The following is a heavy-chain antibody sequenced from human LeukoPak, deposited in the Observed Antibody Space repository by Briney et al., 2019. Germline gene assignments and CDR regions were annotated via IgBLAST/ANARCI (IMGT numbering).Heavy chain of an antibody. CDR3: ARDLTGHYYYYYGMDV. V-gene: IGHV4-39*07. D-gene: IGHD7-27*01. J-gene: IGHJ6*02. Sequence: SETLSLTCTVSGGSISSSSYYWGWIRQPPGKGLEWIGSIYYSGSTYYNPSLKSRVTISVDTSKNQFSLKLSSVTAADTAVYYCARDLTGHYYYYYGMDVWGQGTTVTVSS. CDR2: IYYSGST. CDR1: GGSISSSSYY.